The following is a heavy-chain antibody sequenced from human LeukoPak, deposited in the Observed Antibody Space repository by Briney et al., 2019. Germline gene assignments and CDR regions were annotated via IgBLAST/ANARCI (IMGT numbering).Heavy chain of an antibody. D-gene: IGHD3-10*02. CDR1: GFSFSRFW. J-gene: IGHJ6*04. Sequence: GGSLRLSCAASGFSFSRFWMNWVRQAPGKGLEWVSYISSSGSTIYYADSVKGRFTISRDNAKNSLYLQMNSLRAEDTAVYYCAELGISMIGGVWGKGTTVTISS. CDR2: ISSSGSTI. V-gene: IGHV3-48*03. CDR3: AELGISMIGGV.